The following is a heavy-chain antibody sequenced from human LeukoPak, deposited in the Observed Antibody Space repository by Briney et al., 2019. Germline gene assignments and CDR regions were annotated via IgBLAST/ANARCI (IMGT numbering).Heavy chain of an antibody. CDR2: IYYSGST. Sequence: SETLSLTCTVSGGSISSYYWSWVRQPPGKGLEWIGYIYYSGSTNYNPSLKSRVTISVDTSKNQFSLKLSSVTAADTAVYYCASSPRIAAAAFGYWGQGTLVTVSS. CDR1: GGSISSYY. V-gene: IGHV4-59*08. CDR3: ASSPRIAAAAFGY. J-gene: IGHJ4*02. D-gene: IGHD6-13*01.